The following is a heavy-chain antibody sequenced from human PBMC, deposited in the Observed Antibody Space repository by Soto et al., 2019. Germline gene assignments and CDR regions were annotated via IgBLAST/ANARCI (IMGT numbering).Heavy chain of an antibody. V-gene: IGHV1-69*13. CDR2: IIPIFGTA. D-gene: IGHD2-2*01. Sequence: SVKVSCKASGGTFSSYAISWVRQAPGQGLEWMGGIIPIFGTANHAQKFQGRVTITADESTSTAYMELRSLRSEDTAVYYCARSYAESTLSDYWSQGTLVTVSS. CDR1: GGTFSSYA. J-gene: IGHJ4*02. CDR3: ARSYAESTLSDY.